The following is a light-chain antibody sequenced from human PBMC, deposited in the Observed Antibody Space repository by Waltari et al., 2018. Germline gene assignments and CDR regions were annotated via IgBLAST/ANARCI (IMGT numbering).Light chain of an antibody. CDR2: AAS. Sequence: IQMTQSPSSVSASVGDRVTITCRASQGISSWLAWYQQKPDKAPKLLIYAASTLQSGVTSRFTGSGSGTEFTLTINSLQPEDFATYYCQQADTFPITFGQGTRLEVK. V-gene: IGKV1-12*01. CDR1: QGISSW. J-gene: IGKJ5*01. CDR3: QQADTFPIT.